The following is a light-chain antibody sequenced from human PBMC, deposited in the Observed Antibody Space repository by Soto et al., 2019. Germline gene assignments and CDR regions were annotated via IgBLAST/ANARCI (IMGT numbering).Light chain of an antibody. CDR3: QQRSNLPWT. CDR2: DAS. J-gene: IGKJ1*01. Sequence: DIVLTQSPATLSLSPGQRATLSCRASQRISGYLARYQQKPGQAPRLLIYDASNRATGIPVRFSGSGSGTDYTLTVSSLEPEDFAVYYCQQRSNLPWTFGQGTKV. CDR1: QRISGY. V-gene: IGKV3-11*01.